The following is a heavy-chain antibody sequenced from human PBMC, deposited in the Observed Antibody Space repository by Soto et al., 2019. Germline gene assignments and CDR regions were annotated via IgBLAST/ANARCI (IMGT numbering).Heavy chain of an antibody. Sequence: EVQLLESGGGLVQRGGSLRLSCAASGFIFNNYAMTWVRQAPGKGLEWVARVSGRGGSAYYADFVKGRLTISRDNSNNTLYLQMTNVRGEDTAGYYCVGRAGGAVVWYYDLWGRGTLVSVFS. CDR1: GFIFNNYA. J-gene: IGHJ2*01. V-gene: IGHV3-23*01. CDR2: VSGRGGSA. CDR3: VGRAGGAVVWYYDL. D-gene: IGHD2-21*01.